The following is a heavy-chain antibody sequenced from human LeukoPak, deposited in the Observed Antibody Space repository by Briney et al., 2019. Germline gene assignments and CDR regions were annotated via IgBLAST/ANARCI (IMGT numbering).Heavy chain of an antibody. V-gene: IGHV1-69*13. J-gene: IGHJ4*02. D-gene: IGHD3-10*01. CDR3: ARETRGSGSPPYYFDY. CDR2: IIPIFGTA. CDR1: GGTFSSYA. Sequence: GASVKVSCKASGGTFSSYAISWVRQAPGQGLEWMGGIIPIFGTANYAQKFQGRVTITADESTSTAYMELSSLRSEDTAVYYCARETRGSGSPPYYFDYWGQGTLVTVSS.